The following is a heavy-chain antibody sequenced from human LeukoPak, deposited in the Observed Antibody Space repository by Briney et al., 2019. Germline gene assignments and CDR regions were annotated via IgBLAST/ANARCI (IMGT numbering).Heavy chain of an antibody. Sequence: PSETLSLTCTVSGGSISSGSYYWSWIRQPAGKGLEWIGRIYHSGSTYYNPSLKSRVTISVDTSKNQFSLKLSSVTAADTAVYYCARSIRPGDYYDSSGPGEGHAFDIWGQGTMVTVSS. CDR3: ARSIRPGDYYDSSGPGEGHAFDI. CDR1: GGSISSGSYY. J-gene: IGHJ3*02. D-gene: IGHD3-22*01. CDR2: IYHSGST. V-gene: IGHV4-61*02.